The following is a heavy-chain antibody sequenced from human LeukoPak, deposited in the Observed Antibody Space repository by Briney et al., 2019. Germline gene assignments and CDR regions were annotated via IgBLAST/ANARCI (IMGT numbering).Heavy chain of an antibody. D-gene: IGHD6-19*01. CDR3: AKVAGSRYFDI. CDR2: IYTSGST. J-gene: IGHJ2*01. V-gene: IGHV4-4*07. CDR1: GGSISGYY. Sequence: SETLSLTCTVSGGSISGYYCSWIRQPAGKGLEWIGRIYTSGSTNYNPSLKSRVIMSVDRSKNQFSLNLTSVTAADTAVYYCAKVAGSRYFDIWGRGTLVTVSS.